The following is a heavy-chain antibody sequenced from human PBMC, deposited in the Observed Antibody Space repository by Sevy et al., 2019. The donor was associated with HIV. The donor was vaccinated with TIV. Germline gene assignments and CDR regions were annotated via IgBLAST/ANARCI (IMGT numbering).Heavy chain of an antibody. J-gene: IGHJ4*02. D-gene: IGHD3-22*01. CDR1: GYTSSVHY. V-gene: IGHV1-2*02. CDR3: ARLRYSDPSGQYYGGGADYFDY. Sequence: ASVKVSCSTSGYTSSVHYIYWVRQAAGQGLEWMGWINPNTGDTNFSPKFQGRVTMTRDSSINTAYMELSRLTSADTAVYFCARLRYSDPSGQYYGGGADYFDYWGQGTLVTVSS. CDR2: INPNTGDT.